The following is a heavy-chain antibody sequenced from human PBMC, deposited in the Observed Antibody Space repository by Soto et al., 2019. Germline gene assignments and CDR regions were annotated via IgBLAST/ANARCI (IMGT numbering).Heavy chain of an antibody. Sequence: PGGSLRRSCAASGFTFSSYGMHWVRQAPGKRLEWVAVISYDGSDKYYADSVKGRFTISRDNSKNTLYLQMNSLRAEDTAVYYCAKDQGRFPIRGINWFVPWGQGTLVTASS. CDR1: GFTFSSYG. CDR2: ISYDGSDK. V-gene: IGHV3-30*18. CDR3: AKDQGRFPIRGINWFVP. J-gene: IGHJ5*02. D-gene: IGHD3-10*01.